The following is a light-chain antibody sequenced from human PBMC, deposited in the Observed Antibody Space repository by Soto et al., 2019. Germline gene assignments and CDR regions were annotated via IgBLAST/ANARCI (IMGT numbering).Light chain of an antibody. Sequence: EIVLTQSPGTLSLSPGERDTLSCRASQSVSNNYLAWYQQKPGQAPRLLIYGASNSATGIPDRYSGSGSGTDFTLTISRLEPEGFAVYYCQQYGSSGTLGQGTKVDIK. CDR3: QQYGSSGT. J-gene: IGKJ1*01. V-gene: IGKV3-20*01. CDR1: QSVSNNY. CDR2: GAS.